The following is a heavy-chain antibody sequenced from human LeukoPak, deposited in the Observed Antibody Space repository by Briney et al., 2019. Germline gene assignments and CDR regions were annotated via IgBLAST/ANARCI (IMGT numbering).Heavy chain of an antibody. CDR1: GGSFSGYY. J-gene: IGHJ4*03. D-gene: IGHD1-26*01. Sequence: SETLSLTCAVYGGSFSGYYWSWIRQPPGKGLECIGEINHSGSTNYNPSLKSRVTISVDTSKNQFSLKLSSVTAADTAVYYCARARYSGSYLDYWRQWTLVTVSS. CDR2: INHSGST. V-gene: IGHV4-34*01. CDR3: ARARYSGSYLDY.